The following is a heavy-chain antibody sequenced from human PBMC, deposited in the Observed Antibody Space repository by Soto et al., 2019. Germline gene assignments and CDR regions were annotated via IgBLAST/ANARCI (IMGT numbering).Heavy chain of an antibody. Sequence: EVQLLESGGGLVQPGGSLRLSCAASGFTFSSYAMSWVRQAPGKGLEWVSAISGSGGSTYYADSVKGRFTNSRDNSKNTLYLQMNSLRAEDTAVYYCAKVKIGSHAFDIWGQGTMVTVSS. D-gene: IGHD3-10*01. J-gene: IGHJ3*02. CDR3: AKVKIGSHAFDI. CDR1: GFTFSSYA. CDR2: ISGSGGST. V-gene: IGHV3-23*01.